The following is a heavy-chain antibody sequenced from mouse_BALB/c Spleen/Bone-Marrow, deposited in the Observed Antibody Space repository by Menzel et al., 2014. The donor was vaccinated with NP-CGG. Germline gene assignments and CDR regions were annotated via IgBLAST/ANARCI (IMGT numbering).Heavy chain of an antibody. Sequence: QVQLQQSGAELVKPGASVKLSCKASGYTFTSYWMHWVKQRPGQGLEWIGEINPSNGRTNYNEKFKTKATLTVDKSSNTAYMRLSRLTSEDSAVYYCARKGADYEDYWGQGTTLTVSS. J-gene: IGHJ2*01. CDR1: GYTFTSYW. CDR3: ARKGADYEDY. V-gene: IGHV1S81*02. D-gene: IGHD2-4*01. CDR2: INPSNGRT.